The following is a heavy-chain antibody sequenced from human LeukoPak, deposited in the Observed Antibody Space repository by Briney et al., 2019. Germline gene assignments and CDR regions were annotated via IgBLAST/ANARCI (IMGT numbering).Heavy chain of an antibody. D-gene: IGHD2-15*01. CDR1: GYSFTSYG. Sequence: ASVTVSCTASGYSFTSYGISWVRQAPGQGLEWMGWVSAYNGNTNSAQKFQGRVTMTTDTSTSTAYMELRRVRSDDTAVYYCAKDCSGGTCYFDYWGQGTLVTVSS. CDR2: VSAYNGNT. J-gene: IGHJ4*02. CDR3: AKDCSGGTCYFDY. V-gene: IGHV1-18*01.